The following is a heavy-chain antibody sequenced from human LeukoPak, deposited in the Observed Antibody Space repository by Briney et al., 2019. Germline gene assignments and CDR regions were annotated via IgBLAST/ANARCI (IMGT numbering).Heavy chain of an antibody. D-gene: IGHD6-13*01. CDR3: ARDGTYIAAAGSGNDY. CDR2: IIPIFGTA. V-gene: IGHV1-69*05. Sequence: SVKVSCKASGGTFSSYAISWVRQAPGQGLEWMGRIIPIFGTANYAQKLQGRVTMTTDTSTSTAYMELRSLRSDDTAVYYCARDGTYIAAAGSGNDYWGQGTLVTVSS. J-gene: IGHJ4*02. CDR1: GGTFSSYA.